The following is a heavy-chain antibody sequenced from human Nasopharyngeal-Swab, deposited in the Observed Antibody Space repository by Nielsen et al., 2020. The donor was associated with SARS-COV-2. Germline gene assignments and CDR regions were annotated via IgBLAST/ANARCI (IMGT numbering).Heavy chain of an antibody. J-gene: IGHJ6*02. CDR2: ISYDGSNK. Sequence: WIRQPPGKGLEWVAVISYDGSNKYYADSVKGRFTISRDNSKNTLYLLMNSLRAEDTAVYYCARGPGDGMDVWGQGTTVTVSS. CDR3: ARGPGDGMDV. V-gene: IGHV3-30-3*01. D-gene: IGHD3-10*01.